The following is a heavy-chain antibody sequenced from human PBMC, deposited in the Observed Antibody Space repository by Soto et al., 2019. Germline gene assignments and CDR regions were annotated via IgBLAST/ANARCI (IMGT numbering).Heavy chain of an antibody. V-gene: IGHV3-48*03. CDR1: GFTFSSYE. J-gene: IGHJ4*02. Sequence: GGSLRLSCAASGFTFSSYEMNWVRQAPGKGLEWVSYISSSGSTMYYADSVKGRFTISRDNAKNSLYLQMNSLRAEDTAVYYCARDVFISGDSSGYYYFDYWGQGTLVTVSS. CDR2: ISSSGSTM. CDR3: ARDVFISGDSSGYYYFDY. D-gene: IGHD3-22*01.